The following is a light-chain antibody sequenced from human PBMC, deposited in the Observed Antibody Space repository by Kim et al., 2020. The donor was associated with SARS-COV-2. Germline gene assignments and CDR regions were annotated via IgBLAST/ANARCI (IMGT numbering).Light chain of an antibody. J-gene: IGLJ2*01. CDR2: EVS. Sequence: GQSVTISCTGTSSDVGCYNYVSWYRQHPGKAPKLMIYEVSKRPSGVPDRFSGSKSGNTASLTVSGLQAEDEADYYCSSYAGSNNLVFGGGTQLTVL. CDR1: SSDVGCYNY. V-gene: IGLV2-8*01. CDR3: SSYAGSNNLV.